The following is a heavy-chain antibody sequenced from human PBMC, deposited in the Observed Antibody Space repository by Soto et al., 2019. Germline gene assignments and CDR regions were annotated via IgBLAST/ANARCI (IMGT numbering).Heavy chain of an antibody. CDR2: IIPIFGTA. CDR1: GGTFSSYA. J-gene: IGHJ6*02. V-gene: IGHV1-69*13. D-gene: IGHD3-10*01. CDR3: ATRMVRGVIITALKIYGMDV. Sequence: SVKVSCKASGGTFSSYAISWVRQAPGQGLELMGGIIPIFGTANYAQKFQGRVTITADESTSTAYMELSSLRSEDTAVYYCATRMVRGVIITALKIYGMDVWGQGTTVTVYS.